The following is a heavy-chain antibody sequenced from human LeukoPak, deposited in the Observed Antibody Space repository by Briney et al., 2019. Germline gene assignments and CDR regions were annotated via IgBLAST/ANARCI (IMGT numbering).Heavy chain of an antibody. CDR2: ISHDGTNK. CDR1: GFTFSSYG. J-gene: IGHJ4*02. V-gene: IGHV3-30*18. Sequence: GGSLRLSCAASGFTFSSYGIHWVRQAPGKGLEWVAVISHDGTNKHYADSVKGRFTISRGNSKNTLYLQMNSLRTEDTAVFYCAKEGYYGSGSFPDYWGQGTLVTVSS. D-gene: IGHD3-10*01. CDR3: AKEGYYGSGSFPDY.